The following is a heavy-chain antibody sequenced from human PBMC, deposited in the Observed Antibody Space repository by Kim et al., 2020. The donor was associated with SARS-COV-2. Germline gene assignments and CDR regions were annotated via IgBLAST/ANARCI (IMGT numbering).Heavy chain of an antibody. J-gene: IGHJ6*02. V-gene: IGHV3-11*06. Sequence: NGRFTISRDNAKNSLYLQMNSLRAEDTAVYYCARDYYGSGSYENYYGMDVWGQGTTVTVSS. D-gene: IGHD3-10*01. CDR3: ARDYYGSGSYENYYGMDV.